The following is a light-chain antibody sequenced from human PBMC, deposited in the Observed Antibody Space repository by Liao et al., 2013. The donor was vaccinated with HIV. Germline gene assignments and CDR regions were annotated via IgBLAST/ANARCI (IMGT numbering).Light chain of an antibody. CDR2: SDS. CDR1: SIGRRS. Sequence: SYVLTQPPSMSVAPGETARIICGGNSIGRRSVHWYQQRPGQAPVLVIYSDSDRPSGIPERFSGSNFGTAATLTISRVEAGDEADYYCQVWDSSGDHVVFGGGTKLTVL. J-gene: IGLJ2*01. CDR3: QVWDSSGDHVV. V-gene: IGLV3-21*04.